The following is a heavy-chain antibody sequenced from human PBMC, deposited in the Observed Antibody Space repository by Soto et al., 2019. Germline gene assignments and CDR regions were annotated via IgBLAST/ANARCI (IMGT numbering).Heavy chain of an antibody. J-gene: IGHJ4*02. V-gene: IGHV1-18*01. Sequence: ASVKVSCKASGYTFTSYGISWVRQAPGQGLEWMGWISAYNGNTNYVQKLQGRVTMTTDASTSTAYMELRSLRSDDTAVYYCARVGGYDLDVRDYFDYWGQGTLVTVSS. D-gene: IGHD5-12*01. CDR3: ARVGGYDLDVRDYFDY. CDR2: ISAYNGNT. CDR1: GYTFTSYG.